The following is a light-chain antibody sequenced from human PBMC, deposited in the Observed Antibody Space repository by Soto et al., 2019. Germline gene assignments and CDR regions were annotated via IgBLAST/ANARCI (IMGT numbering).Light chain of an antibody. J-gene: IGLJ1*01. CDR1: SSDVGGYNF. V-gene: IGLV2-14*03. CDR2: DVS. Sequence: QSVLTQPASVSGSPGQSSTISCIRTSSDVGGYNFVSWYQQHPGEAPKLIIFDVSHRPSGISTRFSGSKSGNTASLTISGLQAEDEADYYCSSYRIRSPPDYVFGTGTKVT. CDR3: SSYRIRSPPDYV.